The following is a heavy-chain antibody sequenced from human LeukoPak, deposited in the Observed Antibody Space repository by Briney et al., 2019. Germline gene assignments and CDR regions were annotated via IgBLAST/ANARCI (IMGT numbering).Heavy chain of an antibody. Sequence: ASVKVSCKASGYTFTTYDINWVRQATGQGLEWMGWMNPDSGNTGYAQKFQGRVTMTRNTSISTAYMELSSLRSEDTAVYYCARGRGSGHKENWFDPWGQGTLVTVSS. CDR1: GYTFTTYD. CDR2: MNPDSGNT. D-gene: IGHD6-19*01. V-gene: IGHV1-8*01. CDR3: ARGRGSGHKENWFDP. J-gene: IGHJ5*02.